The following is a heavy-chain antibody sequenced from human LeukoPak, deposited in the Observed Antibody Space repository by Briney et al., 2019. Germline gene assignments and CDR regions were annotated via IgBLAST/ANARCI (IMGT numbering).Heavy chain of an antibody. D-gene: IGHD2-2*02. Sequence: GGSLRLSCAASGFTFSSYSMNWVRQAPGKGLECVSSISSSSSYIHYADSVKGRFTISRDNAKNSLYLQMNSLRAEDTALYHCARLRDIVVVPAAIDYWGQGALVTVSS. CDR2: ISSSSSYI. CDR3: ARLRDIVVVPAAIDY. CDR1: GFTFSSYS. V-gene: IGHV3-21*04. J-gene: IGHJ4*02.